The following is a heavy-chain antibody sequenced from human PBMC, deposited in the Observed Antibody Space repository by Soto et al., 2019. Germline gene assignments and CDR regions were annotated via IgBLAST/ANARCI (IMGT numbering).Heavy chain of an antibody. CDR3: PRLSGRSSTTGEYYYYDMAV. J-gene: IGHJ6*02. D-gene: IGHD3-10*01. CDR1: GYSFTSYW. V-gene: IGHV5-51*01. CDR2: IYPGDSDT. Sequence: PGDSLKISFKGSGYSFTSYWIGWVRQIPGKGLEWMGIIYPGDSDTRYSPSFQGQVTIPVDKSITTAYLRWSSLKASDTAMYYCPRLSGRSSTTGEYYYYDMAVWGQGTTVTVSS.